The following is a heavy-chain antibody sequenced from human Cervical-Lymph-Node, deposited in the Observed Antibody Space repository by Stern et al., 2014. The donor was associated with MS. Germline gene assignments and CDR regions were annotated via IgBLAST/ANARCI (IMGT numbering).Heavy chain of an antibody. D-gene: IGHD2-15*01. CDR1: GGSFNNYY. Sequence: QLQLQESGPGLPTPPATLSLTCTVSGGSFNNYYWSWIRQPPGKGLEWIGYIYQDGSTKYNPSLKSRVTISLHTSKKQFSLRLTSVTAADTAVYYCARVDDCSGGTCFSTSWFDPWGQGTLVTVSS. J-gene: IGHJ5*02. V-gene: IGHV4-59*07. CDR3: ARVDDCSGGTCFSTSWFDP. CDR2: IYQDGST.